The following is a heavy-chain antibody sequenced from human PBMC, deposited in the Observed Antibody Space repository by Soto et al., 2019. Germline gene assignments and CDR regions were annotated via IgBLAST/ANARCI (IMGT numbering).Heavy chain of an antibody. Sequence: QITLKESGPAVVKPTQTLTVTCTFSGFSLSATGVGVGWIRQPPGKALEWLALLYWDDDTRYSPSLKNRLTIAKDTSKNQVVLIMTNVDPADTGTYYCAHYSHVVDGPPPGNNWFDPWGQGTLVTVSS. D-gene: IGHD2-15*01. CDR1: GFSLSATGVG. CDR2: LYWDDDT. CDR3: AHYSHVVDGPPPGNNWFDP. V-gene: IGHV2-5*02. J-gene: IGHJ5*02.